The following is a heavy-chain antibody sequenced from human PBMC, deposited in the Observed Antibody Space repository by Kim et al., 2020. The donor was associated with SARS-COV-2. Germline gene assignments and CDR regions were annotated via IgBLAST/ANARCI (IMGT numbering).Heavy chain of an antibody. V-gene: IGHV5-51*01. CDR3: ATRLGIAAAGPNDAFDI. D-gene: IGHD6-13*01. CDR1: GYSFTSYW. CDR2: IYSGDSDT. Sequence: GESLKISCKGSGYSFTSYWIGWVRQMPGKGLEWMGIIYSGDSDTRYSPSFQGQVTISADKSISTAYLQWSSLKASDTAMYYCATRLGIAAAGPNDAFDIWGQGTMVTVSS. J-gene: IGHJ3*02.